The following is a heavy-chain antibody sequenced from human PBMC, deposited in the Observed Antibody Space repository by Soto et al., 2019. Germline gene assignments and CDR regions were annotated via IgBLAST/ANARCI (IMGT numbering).Heavy chain of an antibody. CDR3: ASDDYTDYGLDF. D-gene: IGHD4-17*01. CDR2: IVPIFDIT. CDR1: GGTINSYT. J-gene: IGHJ4*02. V-gene: IGHV1-69*17. Sequence: QVQLVQSGAEVKKPGSSVKVSCKTSGGTINSYTINWVRQDPGQGLEWMGGIVPIFDITTYAKRFQDRVTINADRSTTTPYMELSSLTSDDTAVYFCASDDYTDYGLDFWGQGTLVTVSS.